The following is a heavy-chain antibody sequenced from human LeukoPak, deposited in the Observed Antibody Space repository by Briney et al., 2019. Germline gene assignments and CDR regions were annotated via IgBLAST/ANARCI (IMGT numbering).Heavy chain of an antibody. D-gene: IGHD3/OR15-3a*01. Sequence: GGSLRLSCAASGFTFSSYSMSWVRQAPGKGLEWVSSISSSSSYIYYADSVKGRFTVSRDIAKNSLFLQMRSLRAEDTAVYYCARFIGVGRFDPWGQGTLVTVSS. CDR2: ISSSSSYI. J-gene: IGHJ5*02. V-gene: IGHV3-21*01. CDR1: GFTFSSYS. CDR3: ARFIGVGRFDP.